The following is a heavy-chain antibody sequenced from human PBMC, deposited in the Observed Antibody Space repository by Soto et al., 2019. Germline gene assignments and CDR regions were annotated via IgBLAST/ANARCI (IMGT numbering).Heavy chain of an antibody. J-gene: IGHJ4*02. CDR2: VGTANDNT. V-gene: IGHV1-18*01. D-gene: IGHD3-22*01. CDR3: AIELNTDSSAYYSFAY. Sequence: QVQMVPSGPEVKMPGASVKVYCKTSGYTFTAYGLAWLRQAPGQRPEWMGRVGTANDNTNYAEKFQGRVTMTTDTSTATTYMELRSLRSDDTAVYYCAIELNTDSSAYYSFAYWGQGTLVTVSS. CDR1: GYTFTAYG.